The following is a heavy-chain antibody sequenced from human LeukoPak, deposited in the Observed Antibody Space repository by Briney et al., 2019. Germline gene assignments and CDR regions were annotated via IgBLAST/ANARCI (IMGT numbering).Heavy chain of an antibody. CDR1: GFTFSSYS. V-gene: IGHV3-48*01. Sequence: GGSLRLSCAASGFTFSSYSMNWVRQAPGKGLEWVSHISSSSSTIYYADSVKGRFTISRDNAKDSLYLQMNSLRAEDTAVYYCARAGFTFSDYFGSFFDYWGQGTLVTVSS. CDR3: ARAGFTFSDYFGSFFDY. CDR2: ISSSSSTI. J-gene: IGHJ4*02. D-gene: IGHD3-10*01.